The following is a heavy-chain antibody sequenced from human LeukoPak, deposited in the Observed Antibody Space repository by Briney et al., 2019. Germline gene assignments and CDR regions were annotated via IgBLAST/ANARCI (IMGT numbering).Heavy chain of an antibody. CDR1: GFTVSSNY. CDR3: ARDRYYYGSGSYSDY. Sequence: GGSLRLSCAASGFTVSSNYMSWVRQAPGKGLEWVSVIYSGGSTYYADSVKGRFTISRDNSKNTLYLQMNSLRAEDTAVYYCARDRYYYGSGSYSDYWGQGTLVTVSS. CDR2: IYSGGST. J-gene: IGHJ4*02. V-gene: IGHV3-66*01. D-gene: IGHD3-10*01.